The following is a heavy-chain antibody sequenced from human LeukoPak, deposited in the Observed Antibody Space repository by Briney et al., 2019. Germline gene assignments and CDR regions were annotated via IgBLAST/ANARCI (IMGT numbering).Heavy chain of an antibody. V-gene: IGHV3-30*18. J-gene: IGHJ3*01. CDR3: ANFDGSSQAFHL. D-gene: IGHD6-13*01. CDR2: VLYDGSKK. Sequence: GGSLRLSRAASGFTFSNFGMHWVRQAPGKGLEWVAAVLYDGSKKFYSDSVKGRFSIYRDNSNYTLFVQMHSLRPDDTAVYYCANFDGSSQAFHLWGQGTMVTVSS. CDR1: GFTFSNFG.